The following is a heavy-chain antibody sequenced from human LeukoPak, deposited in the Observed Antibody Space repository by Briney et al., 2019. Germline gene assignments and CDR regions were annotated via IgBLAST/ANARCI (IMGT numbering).Heavy chain of an antibody. CDR1: GGTFSSYA. CDR3: ATAPDCSGGSCYPEDYYYYYMDV. Sequence: ASVKVSCKASGGTFSSYAISWVRQAPGQGLEWMGRIIPIFGTANYAQKFRGRVTITTDESTSTAYMELSSLRSEDTAVYYCATAPDCSGGSCYPEDYYYYYMDVWGKGTTVTVSS. V-gene: IGHV1-69*05. D-gene: IGHD2-15*01. CDR2: IIPIFGTA. J-gene: IGHJ6*03.